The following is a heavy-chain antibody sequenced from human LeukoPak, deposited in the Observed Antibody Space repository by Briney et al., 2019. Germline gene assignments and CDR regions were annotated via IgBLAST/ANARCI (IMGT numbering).Heavy chain of an antibody. D-gene: IGHD6-13*01. Sequence: KPSETLSLTCAVYGGSFSGYYWSWIRQPPGKGLEWIEEINHSGSTNYNPSLKSRVTISVDTSKNQFSLKLSSVTAADTAVYYCARGLGYSSSWYPWFDPWGQGTLVTVSS. CDR2: INHSGST. J-gene: IGHJ5*02. V-gene: IGHV4-34*01. CDR1: GGSFSGYY. CDR3: ARGLGYSSSWYPWFDP.